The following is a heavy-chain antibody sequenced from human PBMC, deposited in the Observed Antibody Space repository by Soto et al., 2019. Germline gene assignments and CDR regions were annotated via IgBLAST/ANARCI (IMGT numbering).Heavy chain of an antibody. CDR3: ARDRHSYYGSGSNNWFDP. CDR1: GYSFTSYY. Sequence: XSVKVSCKASGYSFTSYYMHWVRQAPGQGLEWMGIINPSGGSTIYVQKFQGRVTMTRDTSTSTVYMELSSLRSEDTAVYYCARDRHSYYGSGSNNWFDPWGQGTLVTVSS. CDR2: INPSGGST. J-gene: IGHJ5*02. D-gene: IGHD3-10*01. V-gene: IGHV1-46*01.